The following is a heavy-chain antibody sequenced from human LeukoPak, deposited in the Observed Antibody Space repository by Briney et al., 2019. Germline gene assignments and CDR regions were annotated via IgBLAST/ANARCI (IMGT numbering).Heavy chain of an antibody. CDR3: ASIFRSVANYYFDD. J-gene: IGHJ4*02. CDR2: IYYSGST. Sequence: EPSETLSLTCTVSGGSISSGGYYWSWIRQHPGKGLEWIGYIYYSGSTYYNPSLKSRVTISVDTSKNQFSLKLSSVTAADTAVYYCASIFRSVANYYFDDWGQGTLVPVSS. D-gene: IGHD5-12*01. CDR1: GGSISSGGYY. V-gene: IGHV4-31*03.